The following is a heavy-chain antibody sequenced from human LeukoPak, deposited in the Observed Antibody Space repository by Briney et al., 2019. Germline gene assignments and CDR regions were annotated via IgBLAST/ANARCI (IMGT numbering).Heavy chain of an antibody. CDR3: TRGGYSSGWFAGGVNWFDP. D-gene: IGHD6-19*01. Sequence: SETLSLTCAVYGGSFSGYYWSWIRQPPGKGLEWIGEINHSGSTNYNPSLKSRFTISVDTSKNQFSLKQSSVTAADTAVYYCTRGGYSSGWFAGGVNWFDPWGQGTLVTVSS. CDR1: GGSFSGYY. J-gene: IGHJ5*02. CDR2: INHSGST. V-gene: IGHV4-34*01.